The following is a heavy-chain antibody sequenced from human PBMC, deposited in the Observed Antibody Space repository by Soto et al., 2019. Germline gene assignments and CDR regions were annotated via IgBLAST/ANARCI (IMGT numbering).Heavy chain of an antibody. V-gene: IGHV1-69*08. CDR1: GGTFSSHT. Sequence: QDQLVQSGAEVKKPGSSVKVSCKASGGTFSSHTFSWVRQAPGQGLEWMGRIIPALGTATYAQKFQGRVTITADESATTVYMELNTRRSEDTAVYYCARPDFGDDWYFDLWVRGTLVTVSS. D-gene: IGHD4-17*01. CDR2: IIPALGTA. CDR3: ARPDFGDDWYFDL. J-gene: IGHJ2*01.